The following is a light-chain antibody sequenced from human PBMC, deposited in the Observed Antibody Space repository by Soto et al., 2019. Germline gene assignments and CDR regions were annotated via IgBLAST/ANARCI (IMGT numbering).Light chain of an antibody. CDR1: QGISNF. Sequence: EIQMTQSPSSLSASVGDRGTITCRANQGISNFLAWYQQKPGQVPKLLMYAASTLHSGVPSRFSGSRSGTDFTLTISSLQPEDVATYYCQKYNSAPQTFGQGTKVEIK. V-gene: IGKV1-27*01. CDR2: AAS. CDR3: QKYNSAPQT. J-gene: IGKJ1*01.